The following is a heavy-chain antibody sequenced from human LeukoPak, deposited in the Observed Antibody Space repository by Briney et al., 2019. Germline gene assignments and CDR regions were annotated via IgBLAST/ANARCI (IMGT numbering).Heavy chain of an antibody. D-gene: IGHD4-17*01. CDR3: ARLPTVTFFDY. V-gene: IGHV4-59*08. J-gene: IGHJ4*02. CDR1: GASISRDY. CDR2: IYYSGST. Sequence: SETLSLTCTVSGASISRDYWTWIRQPPGKGLEWIGYIYYSGSTNYNPSLKSRVTISVDTSKNQFSLKLSSVTAADTAVYYCARLPTVTFFDYWGQGTLVTVSS.